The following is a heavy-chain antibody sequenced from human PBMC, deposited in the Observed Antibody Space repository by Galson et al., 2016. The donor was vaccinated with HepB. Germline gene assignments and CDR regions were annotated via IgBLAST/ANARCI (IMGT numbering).Heavy chain of an antibody. CDR3: AQRRLGLGNFYFDY. CDR1: GFTFNAYA. Sequence: SLRLSCAASGFTFNAYAMSWVRQSPGKGLEWVSAITSSGVVTFYTDSVKGRFTISRDNSKNTLYLQMNSLRVEDTATYFCAQRRLGLGNFYFDYWGQGTLVTVSS. V-gene: IGHV3-23*01. CDR2: ITSSGVVT. D-gene: IGHD3-16*01. J-gene: IGHJ4*02.